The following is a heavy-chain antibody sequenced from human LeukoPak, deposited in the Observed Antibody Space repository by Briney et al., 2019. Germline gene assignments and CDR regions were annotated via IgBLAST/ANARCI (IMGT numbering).Heavy chain of an antibody. V-gene: IGHV3-7*03. CDR2: IKEDGSEK. Sequence: GGSLRLSCAASGLTFSNYWMSWVRQAPGKGLEWVANIKEDGSEKYYVDSMKGRFTISRDNAKNSLYLQMSSLRAEDTAVYYCAKDGDYAVRGAGLDYWGQGTLVTVSS. D-gene: IGHD3-10*02. J-gene: IGHJ4*02. CDR1: GLTFSNYW. CDR3: AKDGDYAVRGAGLDY.